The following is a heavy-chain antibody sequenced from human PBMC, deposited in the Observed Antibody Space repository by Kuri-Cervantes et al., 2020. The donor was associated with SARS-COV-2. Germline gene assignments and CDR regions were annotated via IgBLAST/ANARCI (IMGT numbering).Heavy chain of an antibody. CDR3: ARVRTIFGVVITPYYFDY. CDR2: IYYSGST. Sequence: GSLRLSCTVSGGSISSYYWSWIRQPPGKGLEWIGYIYYSGSTNYNPSLKSRVTISVDTSKNQFSLKLSSVTAADTAVYYCARVRTIFGVVITPYYFDYWGQGTPVTVSS. D-gene: IGHD3-3*01. V-gene: IGHV4-59*01. CDR1: GGSISSYY. J-gene: IGHJ4*02.